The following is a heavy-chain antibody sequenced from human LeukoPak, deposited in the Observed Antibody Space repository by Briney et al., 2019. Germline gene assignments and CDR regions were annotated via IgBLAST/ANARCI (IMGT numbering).Heavy chain of an antibody. V-gene: IGHV3-74*01. Sequence: GGSLRLSCAASGFTFSSYWMHWVRQAPGKGLVWVSRINSDGSSTSYADSVKGRFTISRDNAKNTLYLQMNSLRAEDTAVYYCARAGLPSWYLYGYYYMDVWGKGTTVTVSS. CDR1: GFTFSSYW. CDR3: ARAGLPSWYLYGYYYMDV. CDR2: INSDGSST. J-gene: IGHJ6*03. D-gene: IGHD6-13*01.